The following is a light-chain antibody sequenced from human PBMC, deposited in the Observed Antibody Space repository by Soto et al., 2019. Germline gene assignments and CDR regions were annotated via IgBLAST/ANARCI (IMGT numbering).Light chain of an antibody. CDR3: QQYGSSPRT. V-gene: IGKV3-20*01. J-gene: IGKJ1*01. CDR1: QSVSSGY. Sequence: EIVLMQSPGTLSLSPGERPTLSCRASQSVSSGYLAWYQQKPGQAPRLLIYGASSRATGIPDRFSGSGSGTDFTLTISRLEPEDFAVYYCQQYGSSPRTFGQGTKVDIK. CDR2: GAS.